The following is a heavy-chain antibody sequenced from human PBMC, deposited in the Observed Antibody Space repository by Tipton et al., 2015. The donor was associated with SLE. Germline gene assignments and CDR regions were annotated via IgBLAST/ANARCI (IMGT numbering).Heavy chain of an antibody. CDR1: GGSFSGYY. Sequence: TLSLTCAVYGGSFSGYYWSWIRQPPGKGLEWIGEVNHSGSTNYNPSLESRVTIFVDTSKNQFSLKLKSVTAADTAVYYCARRHYSGPFDSWGQGTLVTVSS. D-gene: IGHD5-12*01. CDR2: VNHSGST. V-gene: IGHV4-34*01. J-gene: IGHJ4*02. CDR3: ARRHYSGPFDS.